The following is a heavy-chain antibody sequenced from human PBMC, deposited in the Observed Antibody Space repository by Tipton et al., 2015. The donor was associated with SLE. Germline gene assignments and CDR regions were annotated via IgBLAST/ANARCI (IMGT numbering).Heavy chain of an antibody. Sequence: SLRLSCAASGFTFNRHAMHWVRQAPGKGLEWVAAIRYDGSNEYYADSVKGRFSISRDNSENLVYLQMNTLRAEDSAVYFCASGGITGTMGWFDPWGQGTLVTVSS. CDR3: ASGGITGTMGWFDP. J-gene: IGHJ5*02. V-gene: IGHV3-30*04. D-gene: IGHD1-7*01. CDR2: IRYDGSNE. CDR1: GFTFNRHA.